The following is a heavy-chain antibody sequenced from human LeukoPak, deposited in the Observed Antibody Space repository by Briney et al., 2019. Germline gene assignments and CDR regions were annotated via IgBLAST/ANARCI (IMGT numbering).Heavy chain of an antibody. CDR1: GGSISSGGYS. CDR3: ARDPYSSSSIGWYFDL. J-gene: IGHJ2*01. D-gene: IGHD6-6*01. Sequence: SETLSLTCAVSGGSISSGGYSWSWIRQPPGKGLVWIGYIYHSGSTYYNPSLKSRVTISVDRSKNQFSLKLSSVTAADTAVYYCARDPYSSSSIGWYFDLWGRGTLVTVSS. CDR2: IYHSGST. V-gene: IGHV4-30-2*01.